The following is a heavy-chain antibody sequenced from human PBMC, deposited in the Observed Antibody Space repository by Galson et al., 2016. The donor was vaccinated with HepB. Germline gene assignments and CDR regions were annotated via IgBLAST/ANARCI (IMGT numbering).Heavy chain of an antibody. D-gene: IGHD3-16*01. CDR2: IYPGDSDT. CDR3: ARGGGIVTTTGFDY. CDR1: GYTFTSYW. V-gene: IGHV5-51*01. Sequence: QSGAEVKKPGESLKMSCEASGYTFTSYWIGWVRQMPAKGLEWVAIIYPGDSDTRYSPSFQGQVTISADKSIGTAFLQWSSLQASDTAMYYCARGGGIVTTTGFDYWGQGTLLTVSS. J-gene: IGHJ4*02.